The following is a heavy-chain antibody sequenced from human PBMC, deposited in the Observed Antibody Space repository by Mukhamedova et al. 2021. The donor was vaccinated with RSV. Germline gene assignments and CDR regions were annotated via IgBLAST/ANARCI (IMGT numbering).Heavy chain of an antibody. CDR1: VSNNY. CDR3: ARDGGRVALLEWVTFGY. J-gene: IGHJ4*01. D-gene: IGHD3-3*02. CDR2: IYTGGST. Sequence: VSNNYMSWVRQAPGKGLEWVSVIYTGGSTYYADSVKGRFTVSRDSAKNTLYLQMNSLRAEDTAVYYCARDGGRVALLEWVTFGYWG. V-gene: IGHV3-53*01.